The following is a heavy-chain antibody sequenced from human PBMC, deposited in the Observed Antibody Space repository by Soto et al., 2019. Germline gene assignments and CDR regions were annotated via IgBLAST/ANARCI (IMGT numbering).Heavy chain of an antibody. D-gene: IGHD7-27*01. CDR1: GDSISNYY. J-gene: IGHJ5*02. CDR3: ARGGRSAGDTNWFDP. V-gene: IGHV4-59*01. Sequence: SETLSLTCTVSGDSISNYYWSWIRLPPGKGLEWIGHIYYSGSTKYNPSLKSRGTISADTSKNQFSLKLSSVTAADTAVYYCARGGRSAGDTNWFDPWGQGTLVTVSS. CDR2: IYYSGST.